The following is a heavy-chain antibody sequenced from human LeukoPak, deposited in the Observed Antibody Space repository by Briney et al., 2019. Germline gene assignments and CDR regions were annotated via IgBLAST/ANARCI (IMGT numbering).Heavy chain of an antibody. CDR2: IWYDGSNK. CDR3: ARGLVAVAYTHFDY. Sequence: PGGSLRLSCAASGFTFSSYGMHWVRQAPGKGLEWVAVIWYDGSNKYYADSVKGRFTISRDNSKNTLYLQMNSLRGEDTAVYYCARGLVAVAYTHFDYWGQGTLVTVSS. D-gene: IGHD6-19*01. J-gene: IGHJ4*02. V-gene: IGHV3-33*01. CDR1: GFTFSSYG.